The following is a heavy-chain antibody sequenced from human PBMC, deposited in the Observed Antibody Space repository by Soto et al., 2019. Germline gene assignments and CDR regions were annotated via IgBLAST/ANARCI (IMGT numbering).Heavy chain of an antibody. J-gene: IGHJ4*02. CDR2: IYSSGST. CDR3: ARERIWFGESDYYYDY. CDR1: GGSIGSYY. Sequence: SETLSLTCTVSGGSIGSYYWNWIRQPPGKGLEWIGYIYSSGSTNYNPSLKSRVTISLDASKNQFSLKLGSVTAADTAVYYCARERIWFGESDYYYDYWGQGALVTVSS. D-gene: IGHD3-10*01. V-gene: IGHV4-59*01.